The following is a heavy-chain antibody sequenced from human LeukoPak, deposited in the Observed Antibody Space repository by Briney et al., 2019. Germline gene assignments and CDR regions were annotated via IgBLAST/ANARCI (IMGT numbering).Heavy chain of an antibody. CDR3: ARHISSHFYGMDV. CDR2: IYYSGNT. Sequence: SETLSLTCTVSGGSISSYYWSWIRQPPGKGLEWIGYIYYSGNTNYNPSLKSRVTISVDTSKNQFSLKLSSVTAADTAVYYCARHISSHFYGMDVWAKGPRSPSR. J-gene: IGHJ6*02. D-gene: IGHD6-6*01. V-gene: IGHV4-59*01. CDR1: GGSISSYY.